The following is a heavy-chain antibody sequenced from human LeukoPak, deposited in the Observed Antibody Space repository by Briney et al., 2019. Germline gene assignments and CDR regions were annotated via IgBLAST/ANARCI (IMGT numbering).Heavy chain of an antibody. CDR2: IYYSGST. D-gene: IGHD4-17*01. CDR3: ARHRGLYDYGDAFDI. J-gene: IGHJ3*02. V-gene: IGHV4-59*08. CDR1: GGSISSYY. Sequence: PSETLSLTCTVSGGSISSYYWSWIRQPPGKGLEWIGFIYYSGSTNYNPSLKSRVTISVDTSKNQVSLKLSSVTAADTAVYYCARHRGLYDYGDAFDIWGQGTMVTVSS.